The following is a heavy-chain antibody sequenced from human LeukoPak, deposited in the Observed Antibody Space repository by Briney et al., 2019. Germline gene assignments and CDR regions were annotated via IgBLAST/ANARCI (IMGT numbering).Heavy chain of an antibody. V-gene: IGHV4-39*07. J-gene: IGHJ4*02. CDR3: GVTTLDFDY. CDR1: GASISSGSNY. CDR2: IYSSGST. D-gene: IGHD4-17*01. Sequence: SETLSLTCSVSGASISSGSNYWGWIRQPPGKTLEWIGSIYSSGSTYYNPSLKSRVIIIIDTPKNHFSLTLSSVTAADTAVYYCGVTTLDFDYWGQGTLVTVSS.